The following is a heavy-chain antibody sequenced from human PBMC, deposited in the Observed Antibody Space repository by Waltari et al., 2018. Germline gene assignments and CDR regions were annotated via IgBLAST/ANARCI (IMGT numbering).Heavy chain of an antibody. CDR2: IYYSGRT. V-gene: IGHV4-39*07. CDR3: AGAWGSYRSTKISHWYFDL. Sequence: QLQLQESGPGLVKPSETLSLTCTVSGGSISSSSYYWGWIRQPPGKGLEWIGSIYYSGRTYYNPALKSRVTISVDTSKNQFSLKLSSVTAADTAVYYCAGAWGSYRSTKISHWYFDLWGRGTLVTVSS. D-gene: IGHD3-16*02. CDR1: GGSISSSSYY. J-gene: IGHJ2*01.